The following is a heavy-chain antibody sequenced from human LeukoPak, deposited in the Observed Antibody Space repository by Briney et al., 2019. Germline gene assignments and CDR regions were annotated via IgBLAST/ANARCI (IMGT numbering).Heavy chain of an antibody. J-gene: IGHJ4*02. Sequence: GGSLRLSCEASGFSFSDPHMDWVRQAPGKGLEWVGRIRNKANRYTTEYAASVKGRFTISRDDSKSIAYLQMNSLKTEGTAVYYCTRGKVAATRDYWGQGTLVTVSS. CDR2: IRNKANRYTT. D-gene: IGHD2-15*01. CDR1: GFSFSDPH. V-gene: IGHV3-72*01. CDR3: TRGKVAATRDY.